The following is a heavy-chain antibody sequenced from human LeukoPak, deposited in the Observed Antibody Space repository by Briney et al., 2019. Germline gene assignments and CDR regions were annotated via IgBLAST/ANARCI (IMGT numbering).Heavy chain of an antibody. CDR2: IIPIFGTA. D-gene: IGHD6-13*01. J-gene: IGHJ4*02. CDR3: ASYSGSWYESGY. Sequence: GPSVKVSFKASGGTFSSYAISWVRQAPGQGLEWMGGIIPIFGTANYAQKFQGRVTITADESTSTAYMELSSLRSEDTAVYYCASYSGSWYESGYWGQGTLVTVSS. CDR1: GGTFSSYA. V-gene: IGHV1-69*01.